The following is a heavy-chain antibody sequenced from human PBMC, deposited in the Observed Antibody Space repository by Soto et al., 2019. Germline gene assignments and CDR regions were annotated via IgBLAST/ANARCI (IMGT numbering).Heavy chain of an antibody. CDR2: IYPGDSDT. J-gene: IGHJ6*02. CDR1: GYSFTSYW. V-gene: IGHV5-51*01. Sequence: HGESLKISCKGSGYSFTSYWIGWVRQMPGKGLEWMGIIYPGDSDTRYSPSFQGQVTISADKSISTAYLQWSSLKASDTAMYYCARSGTYDFWSGYYMGYYYGMDVWGQGTTVTVSS. CDR3: ARSGTYDFWSGYYMGYYYGMDV. D-gene: IGHD3-3*01.